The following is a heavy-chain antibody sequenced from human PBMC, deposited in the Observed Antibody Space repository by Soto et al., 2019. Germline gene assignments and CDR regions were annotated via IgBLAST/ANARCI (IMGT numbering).Heavy chain of an antibody. D-gene: IGHD3-9*01. V-gene: IGHV1-2*04. CDR2: INPNSGGT. J-gene: IGHJ6*02. Sequence: TGQGLEWMEWINPNSGGTNYAQKLQGWVTMTRDTSISTAYMELSRLRSDDTAVYYCARESGYDILTGYPTHYYYYYGMDVWGQGTTVTVSS. CDR3: ARESGYDILTGYPTHYYYYYGMDV.